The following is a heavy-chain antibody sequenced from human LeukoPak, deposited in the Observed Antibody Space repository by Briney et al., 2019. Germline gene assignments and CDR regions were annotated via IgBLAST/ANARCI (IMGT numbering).Heavy chain of an antibody. D-gene: IGHD4-17*01. Sequence: SETLSLTCTVSGGSISSYYWGWIRQPPGKGLEWIGSIYYSGSTYYNPSLKSRVTISVDTSKNQFSLKLSSVTAADTAVYYCARDSAVTNAFDIWGQGTMVTVSS. CDR1: GGSISSYY. V-gene: IGHV4-39*07. CDR2: IYYSGST. CDR3: ARDSAVTNAFDI. J-gene: IGHJ3*02.